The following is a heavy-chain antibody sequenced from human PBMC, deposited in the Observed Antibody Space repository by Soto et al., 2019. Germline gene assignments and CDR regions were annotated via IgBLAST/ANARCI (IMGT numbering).Heavy chain of an antibody. CDR2: INHSGST. D-gene: IGHD3-10*01. V-gene: IGHV4-34*01. CDR3: ARTYYYGSGSFPLRYFDY. CDR1: GGSVRGYY. J-gene: IGHJ4*02. Sequence: SDPLSLACAVDGGSVRGYYWSCIHPPPGKGLEWIGEINHSGSTNYNPSLKSRVTISVDTSKNQFSLKLSSVTAADTAVYYCARTYYYGSGSFPLRYFDYWGQGTLVTVS.